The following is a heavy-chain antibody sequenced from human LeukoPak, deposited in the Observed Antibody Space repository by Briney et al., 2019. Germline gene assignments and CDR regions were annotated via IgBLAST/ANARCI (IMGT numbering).Heavy chain of an antibody. J-gene: IGHJ3*02. CDR3: AKVSEADANIVSAFDI. V-gene: IGHV3-23*01. D-gene: IGHD4/OR15-4a*01. Sequence: PGGSLRLSCAAPGFTFSSYAMSWVRQAPGKGLEWVSAISGSGGSTYYADSVKGRFTISRDNSKNTLYLQMNSLRAEDTAVYYCAKVSEADANIVSAFDIWGQGTMVTVSS. CDR1: GFTFSSYA. CDR2: ISGSGGST.